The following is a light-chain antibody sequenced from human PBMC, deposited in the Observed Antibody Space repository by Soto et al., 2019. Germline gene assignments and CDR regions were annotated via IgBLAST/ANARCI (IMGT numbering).Light chain of an antibody. V-gene: IGLV2-23*01. CDR2: EAT. Sequence: QSALTQPASVSGSPGQSITVSCTGTSSDVGAYNLVSWYQQHPGKAPRLIIYEATKRPSGISHRFSGSKSDNTASLTISGLRAEDEAHYHCCSYAGSRTVVFGGGTQLTVL. CDR1: SSDVGAYNL. J-gene: IGLJ3*02. CDR3: CSYAGSRTVV.